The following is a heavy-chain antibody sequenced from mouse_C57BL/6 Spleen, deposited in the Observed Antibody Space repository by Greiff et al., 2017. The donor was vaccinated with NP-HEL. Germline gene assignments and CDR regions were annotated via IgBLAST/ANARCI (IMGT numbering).Heavy chain of an antibody. CDR2: ISSGSSTI. CDR3: ATGTGKYYFDY. J-gene: IGHJ2*01. CDR1: GFTFSDYG. D-gene: IGHD4-1*01. V-gene: IGHV5-17*01. Sequence: EVKLMESGGGLVKPGGSLKLSCAASGFTFSDYGMHWVRQAPEKGLEWVAYISSGSSTIYYADTVKGRFTISRDKAKNTLFLQMTSLRSEDTAMYYCATGTGKYYFDYWGQGTTLTVSS.